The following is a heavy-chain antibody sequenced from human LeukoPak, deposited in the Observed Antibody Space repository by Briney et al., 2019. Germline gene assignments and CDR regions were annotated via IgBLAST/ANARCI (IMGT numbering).Heavy chain of an antibody. J-gene: IGHJ4*02. CDR1: GYSISSDYY. CDR3: ARIEDVDY. Sequence: SETLSLTCTVSGYSISSDYYWGWIRQPPGKGLEWIGNIFHNGNTYYNPSLKSRVTMSIDTSKKQFSLKLRTATAADTAVYYCARIEDVDYWGQGTLVTVS. V-gene: IGHV4-38-2*02. CDR2: IFHNGNT.